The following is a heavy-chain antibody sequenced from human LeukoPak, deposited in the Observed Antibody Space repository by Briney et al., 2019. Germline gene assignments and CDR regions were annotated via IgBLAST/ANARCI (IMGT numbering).Heavy chain of an antibody. V-gene: IGHV3-7*03. J-gene: IGHJ4*02. CDR2: IKQDGSEK. CDR1: GFTISNYW. Sequence: PGGSLRLSCKASGFTISNYWMSWVRQVPGKGPEWVANIKQDGSEKYYVDSVKGRFTISRDNARNSLYLQMNSLRAEDTAVYYCAKDTRTISCLDYWGQGTLVTVSS. CDR3: AKDTRTISCLDY. D-gene: IGHD3-3*01.